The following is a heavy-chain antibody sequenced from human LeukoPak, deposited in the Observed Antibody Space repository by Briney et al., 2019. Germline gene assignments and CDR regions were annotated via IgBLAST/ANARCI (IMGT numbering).Heavy chain of an antibody. D-gene: IGHD3-9*01. CDR2: IIPIFGTA. Sequence: SVKVSCKASGGTFSSYAISWARQAPGQGLEWMGGIIPIFGTANYAQKFQGRVTITADESTSTAYMELSSLRSEDTAVYYCARGGIKANYDILTGYYNSPNWFDPWGQGTLVTVSS. V-gene: IGHV1-69*13. J-gene: IGHJ5*02. CDR3: ARGGIKANYDILTGYYNSPNWFDP. CDR1: GGTFSSYA.